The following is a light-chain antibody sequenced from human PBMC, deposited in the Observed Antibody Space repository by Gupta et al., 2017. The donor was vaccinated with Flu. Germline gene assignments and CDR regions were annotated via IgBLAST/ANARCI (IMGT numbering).Light chain of an antibody. CDR2: EVM. CDR1: GTGIGPTNY. Sequence: GTGIGPTNYVSWYQQLPGRAPQLILYEVMYRPSGISDRFSGSKYADRASLTISGLRTDDEGKYYCGSYQFSSGLLFGGGTTVTVL. J-gene: IGLJ2*01. CDR3: GSYQFSSGLL. V-gene: IGLV2-14*01.